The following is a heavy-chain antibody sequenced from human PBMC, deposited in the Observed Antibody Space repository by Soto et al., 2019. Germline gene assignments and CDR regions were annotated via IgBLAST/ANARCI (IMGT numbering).Heavy chain of an antibody. CDR2: ITPFSGDV. V-gene: IGHV1-45*02. D-gene: IGHD1-26*01. CDR1: GNTFTYRY. Sequence: QMQLVQSGAEVKKTGSTVTVSCKALGNTFTYRYLHWVRQAPGQALEWMGWITPFSGDVHYAQKFQERATLTRGRSINTAYMRMSSLRYEDTAMYYCASGRAGSGTSPWELPDHWGQGTLVTVSS. J-gene: IGHJ4*02. CDR3: ASGRAGSGTSPWELPDH.